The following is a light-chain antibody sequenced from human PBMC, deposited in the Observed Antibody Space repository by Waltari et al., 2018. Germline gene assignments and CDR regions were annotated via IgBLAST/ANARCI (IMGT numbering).Light chain of an antibody. CDR2: KAS. CDR1: QDLNTW. J-gene: IGKJ1*01. Sequence: GDTVTITCRASQDLNTWLAWYQQRPGKAPNLLIYKASYLESGVPSRFSGSGSGTEFTLTISSLQPDDFATYFCQQYESYWTFGQGTKVEMK. V-gene: IGKV1-5*03. CDR3: QQYESYWT.